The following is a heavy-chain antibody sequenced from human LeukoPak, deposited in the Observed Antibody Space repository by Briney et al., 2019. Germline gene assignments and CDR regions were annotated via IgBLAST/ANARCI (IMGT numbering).Heavy chain of an antibody. CDR2: IKQDGSEK. CDR1: GFTFSSYW. CDR3: AREATTDAFDL. V-gene: IGHV3-7*04. Sequence: GPLRLSCAASGFTFSSYWMSWVRQAPGKGLEWVANIKQDGSEKNYVDSVKGRFTISRDNAKNSLYLQMNSLRAEDTAVYYCAREATTDAFDLWGQGTMVTVSS. J-gene: IGHJ3*01. D-gene: IGHD5-12*01.